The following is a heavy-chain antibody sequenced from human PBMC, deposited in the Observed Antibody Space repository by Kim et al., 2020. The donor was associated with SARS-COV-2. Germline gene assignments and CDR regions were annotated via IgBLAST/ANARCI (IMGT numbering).Heavy chain of an antibody. CDR2: IYYSVHT. V-gene: IGHV4-59*01. CDR1: GGSMRNYH. J-gene: IGHJ4*02. CDR3: ARLPDY. Sequence: SETLSLTCTVSGGSMRNYHWSWIRQPPGKGLEWIGNIYYSVHTNYNPSLKSRVTILIDTSKQQFSLKVRFVTAADTAVYYCARLPDYWGQGTLVTVSS.